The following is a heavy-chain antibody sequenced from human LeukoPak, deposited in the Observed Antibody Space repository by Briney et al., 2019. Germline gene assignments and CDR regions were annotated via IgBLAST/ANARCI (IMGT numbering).Heavy chain of an antibody. V-gene: IGHV3-23*01. D-gene: IGHD5-18*01. J-gene: IGHJ4*02. CDR3: AKDTRAGYYYFDY. CDR2: ISGSGDST. Sequence: GGSLRLSCAASGFTFSSYAMSWVRQAPGKGLEWVSVISGSGDSTYYADSVKGRFTISRDNSKNTLLLQMNSLRAEDTAVYYCAKDTRAGYYYFDYWGQGTLVTVSS. CDR1: GFTFSSYA.